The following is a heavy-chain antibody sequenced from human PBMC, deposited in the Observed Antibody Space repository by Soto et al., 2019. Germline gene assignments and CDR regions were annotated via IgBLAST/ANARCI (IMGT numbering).Heavy chain of an antibody. V-gene: IGHV3-23*01. CDR2: VGGGGDNI. CDR1: GFTFSSYS. D-gene: IGHD3-10*01. Sequence: QLLESGGGLVQPGGSLRLSCAASGFTFSSYSMNWVRQAPGKGLQWVATVGGGGDNIFYADSVKGRFTISRDDSQNMVCLQMNRLRPEDTAVYFCAKRDSGSGRSPPLINYWGQGTLVTVSS. J-gene: IGHJ4*02. CDR3: AKRDSGSGRSPPLINY.